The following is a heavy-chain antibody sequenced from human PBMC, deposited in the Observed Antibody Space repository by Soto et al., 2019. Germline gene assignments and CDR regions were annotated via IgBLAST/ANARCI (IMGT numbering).Heavy chain of an antibody. J-gene: IGHJ6*02. D-gene: IGHD3-10*01. Sequence: QMQLVQSGPEVKKPGTSVKVSCKASGFTFTSSAVQRVRQARGQRLEWIGWIVVGSGNTNYTQKFQERVPITRDMSTSTAYMELSSLRCEDTAVYYCAAEPSLNIGEEDVLGQGTTVTVSS. CDR2: IVVGSGNT. CDR3: AAEPSLNIGEEDV. V-gene: IGHV1-58*01. CDR1: GFTFTSSA.